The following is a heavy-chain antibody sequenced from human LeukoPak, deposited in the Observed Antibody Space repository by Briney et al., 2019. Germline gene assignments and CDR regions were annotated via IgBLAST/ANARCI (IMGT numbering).Heavy chain of an antibody. CDR3: ARFGYSYGLNYYYGMDV. J-gene: IGHJ6*02. Sequence: SETLSLTCAVYGGSFSGYYWSWIRQPPGKGLEWIGEINHSGSTYYNPSLKSRVTISVDTSKNQFSLKLSSVTAADTAVYYCARFGYSYGLNYYYGMDVWGQGTTVTVSS. CDR2: INHSGST. CDR1: GGSFSGYY. D-gene: IGHD5-18*01. V-gene: IGHV4-34*09.